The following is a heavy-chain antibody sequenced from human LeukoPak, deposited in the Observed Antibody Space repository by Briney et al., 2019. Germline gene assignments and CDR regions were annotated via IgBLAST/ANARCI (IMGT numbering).Heavy chain of an antibody. CDR3: ARGRGRTIFGVVIAYYYYYMDV. J-gene: IGHJ6*03. Sequence: SETLSLTCAVYGGSFSGYYWSWIRQPPGKGLEWIGEINHSGSTNYNPSLKSRVTISVDTSKNQFSLKLSSVTAADTAVYYCARGRGRTIFGVVIAYYYYYMDVSGKGTTVTVSS. D-gene: IGHD3-3*01. V-gene: IGHV4-34*01. CDR2: INHSGST. CDR1: GGSFSGYY.